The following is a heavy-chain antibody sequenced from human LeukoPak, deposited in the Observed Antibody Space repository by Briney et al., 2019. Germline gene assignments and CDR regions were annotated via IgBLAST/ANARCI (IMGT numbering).Heavy chain of an antibody. D-gene: IGHD7-27*01. CDR1: GGSISSGDYY. Sequence: SETLSLTCTVSGGSISSGDYYWSWIRQPPGKGMEWIGYIYYSGSTYYNPSLKSRVTISVDTSKNQFSLKLSSVTAADTAVHYCARAPRSWGFDYWGQGTLVTVSS. J-gene: IGHJ4*02. CDR3: ARAPRSWGFDY. CDR2: IYYSGST. V-gene: IGHV4-30-4*01.